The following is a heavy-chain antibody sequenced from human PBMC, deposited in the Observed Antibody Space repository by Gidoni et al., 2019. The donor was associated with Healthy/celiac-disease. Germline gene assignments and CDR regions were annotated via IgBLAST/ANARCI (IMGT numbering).Heavy chain of an antibody. J-gene: IGHJ6*02. Sequence: QVQLQESGPGLVKPSETLSLTCTVSGGSISSYYWRWIRQPAGKGLVWIGRIYTSGSTNYNPSLKSRVTMSVDTSKNQFSLKLSSVTAADTAVYYCARVIVGSIKASYYYYYGMDVWGQGTTVTVSS. CDR1: GGSISSYY. CDR2: IYTSGST. CDR3: ARVIVGSIKASYYYYYGMDV. D-gene: IGHD2-15*01. V-gene: IGHV4-4*07.